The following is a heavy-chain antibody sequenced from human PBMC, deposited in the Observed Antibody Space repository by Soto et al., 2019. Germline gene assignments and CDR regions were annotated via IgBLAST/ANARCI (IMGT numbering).Heavy chain of an antibody. CDR2: VAPILGST. CDR1: EDTFVSYA. Sequence: QVQLVQSGAEVKKPGSSVKVSCKASEDTFVSYAITWVRQAPGQGLEWMGGVAPILGSTNYAQKFQGRVTFTADKSTNTAYMELSSLRSEDTAMYYCARGEPFILVLELWGQGTMVIVSS. J-gene: IGHJ3*01. D-gene: IGHD3-3*01. CDR3: ARGEPFILVLEL. V-gene: IGHV1-69*06.